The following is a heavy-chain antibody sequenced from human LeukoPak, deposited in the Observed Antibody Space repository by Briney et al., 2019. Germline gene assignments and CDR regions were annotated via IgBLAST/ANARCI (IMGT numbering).Heavy chain of an antibody. CDR2: ISWNSGSI. CDR1: GFNFYSYS. Sequence: PGGSLRLSCAASGFNFYSYSMNWVRQAPGKGLEWVSGISWNSGSIGYADSVKGRFTISRDNAKNSLYLQMNSLRAEDTALYYCAKDRATKLNYYYGMDVWGQGTTVTVSS. J-gene: IGHJ6*02. V-gene: IGHV3-9*01. D-gene: IGHD5-12*01. CDR3: AKDRATKLNYYYGMDV.